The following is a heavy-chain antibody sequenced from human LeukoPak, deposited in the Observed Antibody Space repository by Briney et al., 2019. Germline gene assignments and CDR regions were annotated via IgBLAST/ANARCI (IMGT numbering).Heavy chain of an antibody. Sequence: GASVKVSCKASGYTFTSYGISWVRQAPGQGLEWMGWISAHNGNTNYAQKLQGRVTMTTDTSTSTAYMELRSLRSDDTAVYYCARDPLEWSENYFDYWGQGTLVTVSS. CDR2: ISAHNGNT. CDR3: ARDPLEWSENYFDY. CDR1: GYTFTSYG. V-gene: IGHV1-18*01. J-gene: IGHJ4*02. D-gene: IGHD3-3*01.